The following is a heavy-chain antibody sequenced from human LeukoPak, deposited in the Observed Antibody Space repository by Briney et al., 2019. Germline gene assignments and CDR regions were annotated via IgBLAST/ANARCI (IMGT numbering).Heavy chain of an antibody. J-gene: IGHJ5*02. V-gene: IGHV1-46*01. CDR2: INTSGGRT. D-gene: IGHD2-2*01. CDR3: ARDPFYCSSTSCYQGNWFDP. Sequence: ASVKVSCKASGYSFTIYFMHLVRQTPGQGLEWVGIINTSGGRTSYAQKFQGRVTMTRDTSTSTVFMELSSLRSDDTAVYYCARDPFYCSSTSCYQGNWFDPWGQGTLVTVSS. CDR1: GYSFTIYF.